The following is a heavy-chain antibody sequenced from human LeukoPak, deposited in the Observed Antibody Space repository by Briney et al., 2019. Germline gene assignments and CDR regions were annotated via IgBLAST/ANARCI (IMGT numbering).Heavy chain of an antibody. D-gene: IGHD3-9*01. CDR1: GYTFTSYY. J-gene: IGHJ4*02. Sequence: ASVKVSCKASGYTFTSYYMHWVRQAPGQGLEWMGIINPNGDNTNYAQKFQGRVTMTRDTSTSTVYMELSSLRSEDTAVYYCARGYWDFESADLIDYWGQGTLVTVSS. V-gene: IGHV1-46*01. CDR2: INPNGDNT. CDR3: ARGYWDFESADLIDY.